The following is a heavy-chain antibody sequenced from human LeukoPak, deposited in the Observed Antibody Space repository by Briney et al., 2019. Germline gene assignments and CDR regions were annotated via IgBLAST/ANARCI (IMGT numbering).Heavy chain of an antibody. CDR2: ISSSSSYI. V-gene: IGHV3-21*01. D-gene: IGHD4-17*01. J-gene: IGHJ6*03. CDR3: ASWGYGDYAGGDYYYYYYMDV. CDR1: GFTFSSYS. Sequence: GGSLRLSCAASGFTFSSYSMNWVRQAPGKGLEWVSSISSSSSYIYYADSVKGRFTISRDNAKNSLYLQMYSLRAEDTAVYYCASWGYGDYAGGDYYYYYYMDVWGKGTTVTVSS.